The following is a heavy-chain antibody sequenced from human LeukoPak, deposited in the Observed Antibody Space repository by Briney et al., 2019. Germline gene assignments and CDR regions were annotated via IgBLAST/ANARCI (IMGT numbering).Heavy chain of an antibody. V-gene: IGHV1-18*01. J-gene: IGHJ4*02. D-gene: IGHD5-24*01. Sequence: ASVKVSCKTSGHTVTSFGFSWVRQAPGQGLEWMGWISAYNGDTSYAQKLQGRVTMTTDTSTSTVYMELRSLRSDDTAVYYCARDDVGMSPIRDFGCWGQGTLVTVSS. CDR2: ISAYNGDT. CDR1: GHTVTSFG. CDR3: ARDDVGMSPIRDFGC.